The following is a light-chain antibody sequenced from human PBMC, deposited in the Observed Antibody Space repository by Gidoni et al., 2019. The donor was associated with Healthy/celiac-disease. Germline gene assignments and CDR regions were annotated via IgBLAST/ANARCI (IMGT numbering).Light chain of an antibody. CDR1: SSNIGSNT. V-gene: IGLV1-44*01. Sequence: QSVLTQPPSASGTPGQSVTISCSGSSSNIGSNTVNWYQPLPGTAPKLLIYSNKPRPSGVPDRFSGSKSGTSASLAISGLQSEDEADYYCGAWDDSLNGVVFGGGTKLTVL. J-gene: IGLJ2*01. CDR3: GAWDDSLNGVV. CDR2: SNK.